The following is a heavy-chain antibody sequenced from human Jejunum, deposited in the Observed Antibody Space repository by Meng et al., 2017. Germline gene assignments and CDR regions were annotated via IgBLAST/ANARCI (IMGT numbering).Heavy chain of an antibody. J-gene: IGHJ1*01. V-gene: IGHV4-31*03. D-gene: IGHD6-13*01. CDR2: IYYSGGT. Sequence: QVQLQESGPGLVTPSQTLSLTCTVSGASISGGYYWSWVRQSPGRGLEWIGHIYYSGGTSYCPSFKSRTTISVDTSKSQFSLELTSVTAADTAVYYCARPAGYGSNWYKYFQHWGLGTLVTVSS. CDR3: ARPAGYGSNWYKYFQH. CDR1: GASISGGYY.